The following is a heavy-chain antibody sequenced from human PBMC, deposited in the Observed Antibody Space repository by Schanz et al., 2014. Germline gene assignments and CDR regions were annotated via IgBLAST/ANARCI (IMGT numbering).Heavy chain of an antibody. Sequence: QVQLVQSGAEVKKPGASVKASCKASGYTFTSYYMHWVRQAPGQGLEWMGIINPSGGSTSYAHKFQGRVTMTRDTSTSTVYMELSSLRSEDTAVYYCARDGEAAAGCDYCGQGTLVNVSS. J-gene: IGHJ4*02. CDR2: INPSGGST. CDR1: GYTFTSYY. D-gene: IGHD6-13*01. V-gene: IGHV1-46*03. CDR3: ARDGEAAAGCDY.